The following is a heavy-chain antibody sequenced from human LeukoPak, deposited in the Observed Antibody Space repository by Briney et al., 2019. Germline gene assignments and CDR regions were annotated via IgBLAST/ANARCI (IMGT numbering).Heavy chain of an antibody. V-gene: IGHV3-23*01. D-gene: IGHD3-10*01. CDR1: GFPFSNNV. CDR2: ISGGGGDT. Sequence: PGGSLRLSCAASGFPFSNNVMTWVRQAPGRGLDWLSVISGGGGDTYYADSVKGRFTISRDNSKNILYLQMSSLTAEDTAVYYCAKTFPYGTTWFGFCDYWGRGALVTVSS. J-gene: IGHJ4*02. CDR3: AKTFPYGTTWFGFCDY.